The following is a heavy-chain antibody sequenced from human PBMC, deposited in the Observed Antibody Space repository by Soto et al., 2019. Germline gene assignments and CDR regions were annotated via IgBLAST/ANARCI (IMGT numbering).Heavy chain of an antibody. D-gene: IGHD1-1*01. V-gene: IGHV3-23*01. CDR2: ITGSASGSNT. Sequence: EVQLLESGGGLVQPGESLTLSCAASGFTFSAYAVNWVRQAPGKGLEWVSTITGSASGSNTYYADSVKGRFTISRDNSRSTLYLQMDSLRAEDTAMYFCARGTMPTIRLGFAYWGQGTLLTVSS. CDR3: ARGTMPTIRLGFAY. CDR1: GFTFSAYA. J-gene: IGHJ4*02.